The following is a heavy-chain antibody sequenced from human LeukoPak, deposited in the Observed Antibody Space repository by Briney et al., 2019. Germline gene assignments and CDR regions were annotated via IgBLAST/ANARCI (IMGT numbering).Heavy chain of an antibody. D-gene: IGHD3-9*01. CDR2: ISSRSSYI. CDR3: ARASRRLLRYFDWLPPYGMDV. J-gene: IGHJ6*02. Sequence: GGSLRLSCAASGFTFSSYSMNWVRQAPGKGLEWVSSISSRSSYIYYADSVKGRFTISRDNAKNSLYLQMNSLRAEDTAVYYCARASRRLLRYFDWLPPYGMDVWGQGTTVTVSS. V-gene: IGHV3-21*01. CDR1: GFTFSSYS.